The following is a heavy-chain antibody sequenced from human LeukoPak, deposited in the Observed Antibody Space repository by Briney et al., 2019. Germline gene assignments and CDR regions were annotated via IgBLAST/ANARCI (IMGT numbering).Heavy chain of an antibody. J-gene: IGHJ4*02. V-gene: IGHV4-31*03. Sequence: SETLSLTCTVSGGSISSCGYYWSWIRQHPGKGLEWIGYIYYSGSTYYNPSLKSRVTISVDTSKNQFSLKLSSVTAADTAVYYCARMGNSYGHNFDYWGQGTLVTVSS. D-gene: IGHD5-18*01. CDR1: GGSISSCGYY. CDR3: ARMGNSYGHNFDY. CDR2: IYYSGST.